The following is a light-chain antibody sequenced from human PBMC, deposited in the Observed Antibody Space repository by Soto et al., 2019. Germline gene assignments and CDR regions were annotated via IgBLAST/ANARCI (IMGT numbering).Light chain of an antibody. V-gene: IGKV3-11*01. CDR2: ATS. J-gene: IGKJ5*01. Sequence: EIVLTQSPATLSVSPGETVSLSCRASQSVSNKLAWFQQKPGQAPRLLMSATSTRATGIPARFSGSGSGTDFTLTISSLEPEDFAVYYCQQRSNWPSITFGQGTRLEIK. CDR3: QQRSNWPSIT. CDR1: QSVSNK.